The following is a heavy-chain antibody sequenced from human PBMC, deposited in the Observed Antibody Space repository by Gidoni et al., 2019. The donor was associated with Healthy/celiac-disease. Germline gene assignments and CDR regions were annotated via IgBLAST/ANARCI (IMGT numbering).Heavy chain of an antibody. Sequence: EVQLVESGGGLVKPGGSLRLSCAASGFTFSSDSMNWVRQAPGKGLEWVSSISSSSSYIYYADSVKGRFTISRDNAKNSLYLQMNSLRAEDTAVYYCARDQGRGAFDIWGQGTMVTVSS. D-gene: IGHD3-10*01. CDR3: ARDQGRGAFDI. J-gene: IGHJ3*02. CDR1: GFTFSSDS. CDR2: ISSSSSYI. V-gene: IGHV3-21*01.